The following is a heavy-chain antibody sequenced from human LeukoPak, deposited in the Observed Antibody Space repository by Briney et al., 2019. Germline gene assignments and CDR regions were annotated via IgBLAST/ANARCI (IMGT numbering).Heavy chain of an antibody. CDR3: ARLMITFGGVIAPVDAFDI. Sequence: GGSLRLSCAASGFTFSSNYMSWVRQAPGKGLEWVSVIYSGGSTYYADSVKGRFTISRDNSKNTLYLQMNSLRAEDTAVYYCARLMITFGGVIAPVDAFDIWGQGTMVTVSS. CDR2: IYSGGST. V-gene: IGHV3-53*01. D-gene: IGHD3-16*02. CDR1: GFTFSSNY. J-gene: IGHJ3*02.